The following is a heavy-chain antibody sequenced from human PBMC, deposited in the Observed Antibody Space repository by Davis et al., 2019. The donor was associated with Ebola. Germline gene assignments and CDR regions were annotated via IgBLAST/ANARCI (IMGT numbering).Heavy chain of an antibody. CDR2: IIPILGIA. J-gene: IGHJ2*01. Sequence: AASVKVSCKASGGTFSSYAISWVRQAPGQGLEWMGRIIPILGIANYAQKFQGSVTITADKSTSTAYMELSSLRSEDTAVYYCARTLGYCINGVCYKGHWYFDLWGRGTLVTVSS. D-gene: IGHD2-8*01. CDR3: ARTLGYCINGVCYKGHWYFDL. CDR1: GGTFSSYA. V-gene: IGHV1-69*04.